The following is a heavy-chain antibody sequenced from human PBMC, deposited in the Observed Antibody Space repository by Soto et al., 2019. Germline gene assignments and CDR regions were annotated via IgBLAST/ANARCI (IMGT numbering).Heavy chain of an antibody. CDR1: GGSISSYY. D-gene: IGHD6-19*01. J-gene: IGHJ5*02. V-gene: IGHV4-59*01. CDR3: GRAVAGTSFWFEP. Sequence: PSETLSLTSTVSGGSISSYYASWIRQPHGKVLEWVGYIYYIGSTNYNPTLKTRVPISVTTSKNQSSLSRRAATATDRAGNSGGRAVAGTSFWFEPWGQGTLVTSPQ. CDR2: IYYIGST.